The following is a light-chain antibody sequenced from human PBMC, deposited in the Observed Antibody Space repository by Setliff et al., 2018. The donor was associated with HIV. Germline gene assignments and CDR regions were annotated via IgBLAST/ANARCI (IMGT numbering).Light chain of an antibody. CDR1: SSDVGGYDY. J-gene: IGLJ1*01. V-gene: IGLV2-8*01. CDR3: SSYADSNNYV. Sequence: QSALTQPASVSGSPGQSITISCTGSSSDVGGYDYVSWYQQHPGKAPKVVIYEVNKRPSGVPDRFSGSKSGNTASLTVSGLRAEDEADYYCSSYADSNNYVFGTGTKVTVL. CDR2: EVN.